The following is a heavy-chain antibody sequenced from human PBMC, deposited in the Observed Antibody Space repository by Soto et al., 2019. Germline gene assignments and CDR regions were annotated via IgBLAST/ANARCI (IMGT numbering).Heavy chain of an antibody. J-gene: IGHJ4*02. V-gene: IGHV3-30*18. D-gene: IGHD2-2*01. Sequence: PGGSLRLSCAASGFTFSSYGMHWVRQAPGKGLEWVAVISYDGSNKYYADSVKGRFTISRDNSKNTLYLQMNSLRAEDTAVYYCAKDRNQQEYYFDYWGQGTLVTVSS. CDR2: ISYDGSNK. CDR1: GFTFSSYG. CDR3: AKDRNQQEYYFDY.